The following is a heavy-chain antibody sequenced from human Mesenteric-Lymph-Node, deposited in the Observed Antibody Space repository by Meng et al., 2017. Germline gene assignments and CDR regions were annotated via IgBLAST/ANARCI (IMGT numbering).Heavy chain of an antibody. CDR1: GGSISSGGYY. D-gene: IGHD5-12*01. J-gene: IGHJ4*02. V-gene: IGHV4-30-2*03. Sequence: QVKRQESGPGLVKPSQTLSLTCTVSGGSISSGGYYWSWIRQHPGKGLEWIGSIYYSGSTYYNPSLRSRVTMSLDTSKNQFSLKLSSVTATDTAVYYCARHDGGYGDYFDHWGQGTLVTVSS. CDR3: ARHDGGYGDYFDH. CDR2: IYYSGST.